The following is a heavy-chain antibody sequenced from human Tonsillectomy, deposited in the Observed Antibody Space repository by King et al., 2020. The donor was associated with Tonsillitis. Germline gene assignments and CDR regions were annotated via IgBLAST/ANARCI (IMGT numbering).Heavy chain of an antibody. V-gene: IGHV4-39*01. Sequence: QLQESGPGLVKPSETLSLTCTVSGGSISSSNNYWGWIRQPPGKGLEWIGNIYYSGNTYYNPSLESRVTISVDTSKNQFSLKLSSVTAADTAVYYCASITVTYYFEYWGQGTLVTVSS. CDR3: ASITVTYYFEY. D-gene: IGHD4-11*01. J-gene: IGHJ4*02. CDR1: GGSISSSNNY. CDR2: IYYSGNT.